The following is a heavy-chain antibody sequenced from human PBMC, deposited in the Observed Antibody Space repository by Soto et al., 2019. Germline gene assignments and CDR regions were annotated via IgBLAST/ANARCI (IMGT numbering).Heavy chain of an antibody. CDR3: ASHDPGARFDP. D-gene: IGHD1-1*01. V-gene: IGHV1-2*02. J-gene: IGHJ5*02. CDR2: INPNNGAT. CDR1: RYTFPAYF. Sequence: QVQLVQSGAEVKKPGASVKVSCKAPRYTFPAYFMPWVRQSPGQGLEWLGWINPNNGATHYGLSFQGRVTMTRDTSISTAYMELSSLRSDDTAVYYCASHDPGARFDPWCHGTLVIVSS.